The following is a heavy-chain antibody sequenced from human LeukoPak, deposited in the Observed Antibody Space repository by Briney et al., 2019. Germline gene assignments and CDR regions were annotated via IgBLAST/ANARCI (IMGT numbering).Heavy chain of an antibody. Sequence: GGSLRLSCAASGFTFSSYAMHWVRQAPGKGLEWVAFIWSDGSNKYYADSVKGRFTISRDNSEDTLYLQMNSLRVEDTAVYYCARDPAGSGFAFDSWGQGALVTVSS. D-gene: IGHD1-1*01. CDR1: GFTFSSYA. CDR2: IWSDGSNK. V-gene: IGHV3-33*08. CDR3: ARDPAGSGFAFDS. J-gene: IGHJ4*02.